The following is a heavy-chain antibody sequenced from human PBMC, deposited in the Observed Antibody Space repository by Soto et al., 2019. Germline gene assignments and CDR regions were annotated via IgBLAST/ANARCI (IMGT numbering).Heavy chain of an antibody. Sequence: PGGSLRLSCAASGFTVSSNYISWVRQAPGKGLEWVSVIYSGGSTYYADSVKGRFTISRGNSKNTLYLQMNSLRAEDTAVYYCARDAAAGPYFDYWGQGTLVTVSS. V-gene: IGHV3-53*01. CDR2: IYSGGST. D-gene: IGHD6-13*01. CDR1: GFTVSSNY. J-gene: IGHJ4*02. CDR3: ARDAAAGPYFDY.